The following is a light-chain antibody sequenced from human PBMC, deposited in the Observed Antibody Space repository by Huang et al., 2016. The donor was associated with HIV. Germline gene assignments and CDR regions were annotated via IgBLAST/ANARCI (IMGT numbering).Light chain of an antibody. J-gene: IGKJ2*01. V-gene: IGKV1-5*03. CDR3: QQYNHYST. CDR2: KAS. CDR1: QSISRW. Sequence: DIQLTQSPSTLSASVGDRVTITCRASQSISRWLCCYQQKPETAPKVLIYKASTLPSGLPSRCSCSGAVEVLTLIISSLPHDDFATYYCQQYNHYSTFGQGTKLEIK.